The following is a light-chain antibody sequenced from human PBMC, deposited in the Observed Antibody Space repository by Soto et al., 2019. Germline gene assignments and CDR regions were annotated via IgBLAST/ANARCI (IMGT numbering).Light chain of an antibody. J-gene: IGLJ1*01. Sequence: QSALTQPASVSGSPGQSITISCTGTSSDFGNYNLVSWYQQHPGKVPKLILFEVNKRPSGVSGRFSGSKSGNTASLTISGLQVEDEADYYCGSFTSPTPLVFGTGTKLTAL. CDR1: SSDFGNYNL. V-gene: IGLV2-23*02. CDR3: GSFTSPTPLV. CDR2: EVN.